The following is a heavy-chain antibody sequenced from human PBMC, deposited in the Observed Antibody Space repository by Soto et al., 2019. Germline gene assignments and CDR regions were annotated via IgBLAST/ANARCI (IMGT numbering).Heavy chain of an antibody. CDR1: GFTFSNYG. CDR2: ILNDGSNR. V-gene: IGHV3-33*01. D-gene: IGHD3-10*01. Sequence: QVQLVESGGGVVQPGRSLRLSCAASGFTFSNYGMHWVRQAPGKRLEWVAVILNDGSNRYHADSVKDRFTISRDNSKNRLYLQMNSLRAEDTAVYYCARDDEYSGNGMDVWGQGTTVTVS. J-gene: IGHJ6*02. CDR3: ARDDEYSGNGMDV.